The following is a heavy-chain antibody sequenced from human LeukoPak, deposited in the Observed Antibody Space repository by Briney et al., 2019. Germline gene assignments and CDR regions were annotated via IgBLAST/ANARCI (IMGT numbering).Heavy chain of an antibody. V-gene: IGHV3-15*01. CDR3: TTFYHEYSPY. Sequence: PGGSLRLSCAASGFTFDDYTMHWVRQAPGKGLEWVGRIKSNADGGTPDYAAPARGRFTISRDDSKNTLYLQMNSLKTEDTAVYYCTTFYHEYSPYWGRGTLVTVSS. D-gene: IGHD2/OR15-2a*01. CDR1: GFTFDDYT. CDR2: IKSNADGGTP. J-gene: IGHJ4*02.